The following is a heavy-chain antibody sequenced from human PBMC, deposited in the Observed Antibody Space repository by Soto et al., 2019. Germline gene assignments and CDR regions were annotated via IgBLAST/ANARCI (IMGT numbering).Heavy chain of an antibody. Sequence: VQLVESGGGLVKPGGSLRLSCAASGFTFSDYYMSWIRQAPGKGLEWASYISSSGSTIYYADSVKGRFSISRDNARSALYLQMNSLGAEDTAGYYCVRDFGTTVTTRGLGYYYYYMDVWGKGTTVTVSS. CDR1: GFTFSDYY. D-gene: IGHD4-17*01. V-gene: IGHV3-11*01. CDR3: VRDFGTTVTTRGLGYYYYYMDV. J-gene: IGHJ6*03. CDR2: ISSSGSTI.